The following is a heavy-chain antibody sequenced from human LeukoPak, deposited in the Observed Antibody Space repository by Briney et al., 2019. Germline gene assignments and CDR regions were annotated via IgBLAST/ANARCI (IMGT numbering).Heavy chain of an antibody. CDR2: ISAYNGNT. V-gene: IGHV1-18*01. CDR3: AREVPYCSSTSCPPFDY. CDR1: GYTFTSYG. Sequence: ASVKVSCTASGYTFTSYGISWVRQAPGQGLEWMGWISAYNGNTNYAQKLQGRVTMTTDTSTSTAYMELRSLRSDDTAVYYCAREVPYCSSTSCPPFDYWGQGTLVTVSS. D-gene: IGHD2-2*01. J-gene: IGHJ4*02.